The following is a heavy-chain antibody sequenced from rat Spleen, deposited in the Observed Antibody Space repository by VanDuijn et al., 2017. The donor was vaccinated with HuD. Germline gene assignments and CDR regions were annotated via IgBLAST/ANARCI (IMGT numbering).Heavy chain of an antibody. CDR2: ISVSGGSS. Sequence: EVQLVESGGGLVQPGRSLKLSCVASGFTFNNYWMTWIRQAPTKGLEWVASISVSGGSSHYRDSVKGRFTLSRDNAKSTLYLQMDGLRSEDTATYYCARRDWEDVMDAWGQGASVTVSS. CDR1: GFTFNNYW. D-gene: IGHD5-1*01. J-gene: IGHJ4*01. V-gene: IGHV5-31*01. CDR3: ARRDWEDVMDA.